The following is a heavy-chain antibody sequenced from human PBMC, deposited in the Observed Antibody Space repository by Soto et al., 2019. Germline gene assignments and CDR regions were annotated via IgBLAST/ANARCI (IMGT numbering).Heavy chain of an antibody. CDR2: IDPSDYYT. Sequence: GESLKISCKDSGCSCVSYWISRVRQMSGKELECMGQIDPSDYYTHYSPSLPDNFTSSADTHISSVYLQRCSPKPVHTPMYYCARSSLTYGRDVWGQVTKVTV. CDR1: GCSCVSYW. J-gene: IGHJ6*02. CDR3: ARSSLTYGRDV. V-gene: IGHV5-10-1*01. D-gene: IGHD6-13*01.